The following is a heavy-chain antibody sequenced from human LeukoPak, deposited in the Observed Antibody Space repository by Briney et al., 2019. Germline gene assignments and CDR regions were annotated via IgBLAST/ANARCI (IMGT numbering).Heavy chain of an antibody. CDR1: GITFDGFA. V-gene: IGHV3-9*01. CDR3: AKDRTVDYYYGMDV. CDR2: ITWNSGST. J-gene: IGHJ6*02. D-gene: IGHD4-17*01. Sequence: GGSLRLSCAASGITFDGFAMHWVRQAPGKGLEWVSGITWNSGSTDYADSVKGRFTISRDNAKNPLYLQMNSLRAEDTALYYCAKDRTVDYYYGMDVWGQGTTVTVSS.